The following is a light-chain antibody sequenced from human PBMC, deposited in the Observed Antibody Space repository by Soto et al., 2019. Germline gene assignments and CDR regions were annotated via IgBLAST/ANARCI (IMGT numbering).Light chain of an antibody. CDR3: QQRSSWPIT. J-gene: IGKJ5*01. CDR2: DAS. CDR1: QSVTSY. V-gene: IGKV3-11*01. Sequence: IVLMQSPDTLSLSPGERATLSCRASQSVTSYLAWYQQRPGQAPRLLIYDASRRATGIPARFSGSGSGADFTLTISTLEPEDFAVYYCQQRSSWPITFGQGTRLEIK.